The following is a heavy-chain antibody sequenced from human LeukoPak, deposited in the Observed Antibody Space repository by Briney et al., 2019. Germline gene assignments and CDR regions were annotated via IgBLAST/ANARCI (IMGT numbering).Heavy chain of an antibody. V-gene: IGHV3-43*02. J-gene: IGHJ4*02. CDR3: GRDHVYGGADY. D-gene: IGHD4-23*01. CDR2: ISGDGFTT. CDR1: GFTFDRFA. Sequence: PGGSLRLSCAASGFTFDRFAMHWVRQAPRKGLEWVSLISGDGFTTYYVDSVKGRFTMSRDNSKNSLYLQMKSLRTEDTALYYCGRDHVYGGADYWGQGTLVTVSS.